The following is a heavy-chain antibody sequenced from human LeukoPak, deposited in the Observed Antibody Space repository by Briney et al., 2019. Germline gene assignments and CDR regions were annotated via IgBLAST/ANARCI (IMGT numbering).Heavy chain of an antibody. V-gene: IGHV3-23*01. Sequence: GGSLRLSCAASGFTFSSYAMSWVRQAPGKGLEWVSGISGSGGSTSYADSVRGRFTISRDNSKNTLSLQMNSLRAGDTAVYYCAKGSYSSSSDYWGQGTLVTVSS. D-gene: IGHD6-6*01. J-gene: IGHJ4*02. CDR3: AKGSYSSSSDY. CDR1: GFTFSSYA. CDR2: ISGSGGST.